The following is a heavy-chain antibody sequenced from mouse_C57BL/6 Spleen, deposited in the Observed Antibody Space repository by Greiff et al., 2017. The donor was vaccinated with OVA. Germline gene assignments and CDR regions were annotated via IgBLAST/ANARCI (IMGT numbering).Heavy chain of an antibody. Sequence: QVQLQQSGAELAKPGASVKLSCKASGYTFTSYWMHWVKQRPGQGLEWIGYINTSSGYHKYNQKLKDKATCTSYKSSCPADMQLSRLTYEDSAVYYCARGEFITTGVDYWGQGTTLTVSS. J-gene: IGHJ2*01. V-gene: IGHV1-7*01. CDR2: INTSSGYH. D-gene: IGHD1-1*01. CDR3: ARGEFITTGVDY. CDR1: GYTFTSYW.